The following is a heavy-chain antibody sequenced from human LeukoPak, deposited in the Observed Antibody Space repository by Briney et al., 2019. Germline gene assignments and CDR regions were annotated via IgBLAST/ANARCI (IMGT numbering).Heavy chain of an antibody. D-gene: IGHD6-19*01. CDR1: GFTFYNYA. V-gene: IGHV3-23*01. CDR2: ISGSGGST. J-gene: IGHJ4*02. CDR3: AKRGVQQWLVDWYFDY. Sequence: GGSLRLSCAASGFTFYNYAMSWVRQAPGKGLEWVSGISGSGGSTFYAESVKGRFTISRDNSKLYLQMNSLRAEDTAVYYCAKRGVQQWLVDWYFDYWGQGTLVSVSS.